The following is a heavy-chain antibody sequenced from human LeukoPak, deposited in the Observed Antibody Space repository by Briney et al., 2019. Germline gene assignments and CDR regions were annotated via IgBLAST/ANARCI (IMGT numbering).Heavy chain of an antibody. CDR1: GFTFHDYA. V-gene: IGHV3-9*01. D-gene: IGHD2-2*02. J-gene: IGHJ4*02. CDR3: TKSDCSSTSCHTSDY. Sequence: GGSRRLSCAASGFTFHDYAMHWVRQGPEKGLEWVSGTSWNGGVIGYADSVMGRFTVSRDNAKNSLFQQMNSLRPEDTALYYCTKSDCSSTSCHTSDYWGQGTLVTVSS. CDR2: TSWNGGVI.